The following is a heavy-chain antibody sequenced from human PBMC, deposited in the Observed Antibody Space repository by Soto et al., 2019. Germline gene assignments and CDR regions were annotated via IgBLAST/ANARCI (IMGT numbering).Heavy chain of an antibody. Sequence: PSETLSLTCTVSVGSISNANYYWSWIRHHPGKGLEWIGYIYYTWTTDYSPSLESRVAIAVDTSQKEFSLKLGGVTAADTAVYFCARPSLSRYVERRCPAGFAPGGEGTMLT. V-gene: IGHV4-31*03. CDR3: ARPSLSRYVERRCPAGFAP. J-gene: IGHJ5*02. CDR1: VGSISNANYY. D-gene: IGHD3-10*02. CDR2: IYYTWTT.